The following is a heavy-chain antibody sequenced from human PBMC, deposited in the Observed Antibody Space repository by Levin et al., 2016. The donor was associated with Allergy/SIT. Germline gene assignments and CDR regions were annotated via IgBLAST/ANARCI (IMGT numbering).Heavy chain of an antibody. CDR2: ISGSGGST. J-gene: IGHJ6*03. Sequence: GGSLRLSCAASGFTFSSYAMSWVRQAPGKGLEWVSAISGSGGSTYYADSVKGRFTISRDNAKNSLYLQMNSLRDEDTAVYYCARDRVWFGELLDYYYYYMDVWGKGTTVTVSS. D-gene: IGHD3-10*01. V-gene: IGHV3-23*01. CDR3: ARDRVWFGELLDYYYYYMDV. CDR1: GFTFSSYA.